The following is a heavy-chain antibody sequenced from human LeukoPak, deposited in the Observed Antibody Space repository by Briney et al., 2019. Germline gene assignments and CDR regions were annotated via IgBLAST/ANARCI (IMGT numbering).Heavy chain of an antibody. D-gene: IGHD2-2*01. J-gene: IGHJ3*02. CDR3: ALPVYCSSTTCNGPLHI. V-gene: IGHV4-34*01. Sequence: PSETLSLTCAVYGASLGNYYWNWIRQPPGKGLEWLGEIDERGRATYNPSLKSRLTISVDRSKNQFSLKLTSVIAADTAMYYCALPVYCSSTTCNGPLHIWGQGTMVIVSS. CDR2: IDERGRA. CDR1: GASLGNYY.